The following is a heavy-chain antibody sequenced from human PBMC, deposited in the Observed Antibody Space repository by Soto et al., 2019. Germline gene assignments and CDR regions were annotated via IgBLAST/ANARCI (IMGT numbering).Heavy chain of an antibody. Sequence: EVQLVESGGGLVQPGGSLRLSCAASAFTFSSFWMTWVRQAPGKGLEWVASIKQDGSEKSYVASVKGRFTISRDNVENSLYLQMNGLRDEDTALYYCARRQWLAFDYWGQGTLVTVSS. V-gene: IGHV3-7*01. CDR3: ARRQWLAFDY. CDR2: IKQDGSEK. J-gene: IGHJ4*02. D-gene: IGHD6-19*01. CDR1: AFTFSSFW.